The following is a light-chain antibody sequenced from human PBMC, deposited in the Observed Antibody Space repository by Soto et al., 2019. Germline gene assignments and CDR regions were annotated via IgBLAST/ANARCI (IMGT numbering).Light chain of an antibody. Sequence: VLTQSPATLSLSPGERATLSCRASPSVLTYIAWYQQKPGQAPRLLICEASKRATGVPARSSGSGSGTDFTLTISSLEPEDFAVYFCQQRERTFGQGTK. J-gene: IGKJ1*01. V-gene: IGKV3-11*01. CDR3: QQRERT. CDR1: PSVLTY. CDR2: EAS.